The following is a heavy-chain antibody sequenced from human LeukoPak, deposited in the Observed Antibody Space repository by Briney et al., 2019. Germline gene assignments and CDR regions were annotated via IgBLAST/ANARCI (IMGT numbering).Heavy chain of an antibody. CDR3: ARGGLVRGSINSFIAFDV. CDR1: GDSVSRTDGG. V-gene: IGHV6-1*01. D-gene: IGHD3-10*01. CDR2: TYYRSKWYY. J-gene: IGHJ3*01. Sequence: SQTLSLTCAISGDSVSRTDGGWNWIRQSPSRGLEWLGRTYYRSKWYYDDALSVESRISIKPDTSKNQLTLQLNSVTPEDTALYFCARGGLVRGSINSFIAFDVWGQGIMITVSS.